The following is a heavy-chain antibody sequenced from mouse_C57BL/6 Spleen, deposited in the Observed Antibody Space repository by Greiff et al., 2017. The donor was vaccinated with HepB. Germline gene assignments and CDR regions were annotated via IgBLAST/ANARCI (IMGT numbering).Heavy chain of an antibody. V-gene: IGHV14-2*01. CDR1: GFNIKDYY. J-gene: IGHJ4*01. Sequence: EVQLQQSGAELVKPGASVKLSCTASGFNIKDYYMHWVKQRTEQGLEWIGRIDPEDGETKYAPKFQGKATITADTSSNTAYLQLSSLTSEDTAVYYCASYDYGWYYAMDYLGQGTSVTVSS. CDR2: IDPEDGET. CDR3: ASYDYGWYYAMDY. D-gene: IGHD2-4*01.